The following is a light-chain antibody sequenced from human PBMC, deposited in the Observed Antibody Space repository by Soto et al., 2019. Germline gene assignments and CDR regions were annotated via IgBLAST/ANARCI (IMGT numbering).Light chain of an antibody. V-gene: IGKV2-28*01. CDR1: QSLLHSNGYNY. CDR2: LGS. Sequence: DIVMTQSPLSLPVTPGEPASISCRSSQSLLHSNGYNYLDWYPQKPGQSPQLLIYLGSYRASGVPDRFSGSGSGTDFTQKISRVEAEGVGVYYCMQALQTRTFGQGTKVDIK. CDR3: MQALQTRT. J-gene: IGKJ1*01.